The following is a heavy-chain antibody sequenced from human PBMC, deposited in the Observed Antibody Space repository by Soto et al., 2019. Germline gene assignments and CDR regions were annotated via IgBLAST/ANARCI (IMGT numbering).Heavy chain of an antibody. CDR1: GGTFGSYT. Sequence: QVHLVQSGAEVKKPGSSVKVSCTASGGTFGSYTVTWVRQAPGQGLEWMGEIIPMFGTASYAQKFQGRVTLPADKSTTTPHMELRSLSSDDTAVYFCARQRAMPPHFYSGMDVWGQGTTVTVSS. CDR2: IIPMFGTA. D-gene: IGHD2-2*01. CDR3: ARQRAMPPHFYSGMDV. J-gene: IGHJ6*02. V-gene: IGHV1-69*06.